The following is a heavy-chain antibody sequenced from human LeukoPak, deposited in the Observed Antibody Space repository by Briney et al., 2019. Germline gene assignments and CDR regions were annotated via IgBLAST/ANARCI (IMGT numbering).Heavy chain of an antibody. CDR1: GGSFSSYY. V-gene: IGHV4-34*01. CDR2: INQSGST. Sequence: SETLSLTCAVYGGSFSSYYWSWIRQPPGKGLEWVGEINQSGSTNYNPSLKSRVTISVDTSKNQFSLKLSSVTAADTAVYYCASCVTSPSCYYYGMDVWGQGTTVTVSS. J-gene: IGHJ6*02. CDR3: ASCVTSPSCYYYGMDV.